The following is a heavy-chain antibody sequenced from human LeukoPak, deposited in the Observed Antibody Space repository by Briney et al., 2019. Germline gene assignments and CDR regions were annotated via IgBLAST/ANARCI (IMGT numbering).Heavy chain of an antibody. CDR3: ARGSSLQH. J-gene: IGHJ1*01. CDR1: GFTFSSYA. Sequence: GGSLRLPCAASGFTFSSYAMHWVRQAPGKGLEWVAVISYDGSNKYYADSAKGRFTISRDNSKNTLYLQMNSLRAEDTAVYYCARGSSLQHWGQGTLVTVSS. CDR2: ISYDGSNK. V-gene: IGHV3-30-3*01. D-gene: IGHD3-10*01.